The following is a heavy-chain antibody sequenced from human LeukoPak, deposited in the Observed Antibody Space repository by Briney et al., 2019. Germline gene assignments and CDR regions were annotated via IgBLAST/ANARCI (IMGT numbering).Heavy chain of an antibody. V-gene: IGHV3-30*18. CDR2: ISYDGSNK. CDR3: AKSAVSVYYYYGMDV. CDR1: GFTFSSYG. J-gene: IGHJ6*02. Sequence: PGGSLRLSCAASGFTFSSYGMHWVRQAPGKGLEWVAVISYDGSNKYYADSVKGRFTISRDNSKNTLYLQMNSLRAEDTAVYYCAKSAVSVYYYYGMDVWGQGTTVTVSS.